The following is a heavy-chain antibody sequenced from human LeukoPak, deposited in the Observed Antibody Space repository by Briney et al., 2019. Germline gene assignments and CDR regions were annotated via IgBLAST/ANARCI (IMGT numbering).Heavy chain of an antibody. V-gene: IGHV1-2*02. Sequence: ASVKVSCKASGYTFTGYYMHWVRPAPGQGLEWMGWINPNSGGTNYAQKFQGRVTMTRDTSISTAYMELSRLRSDDTAVYYCARVNGIAVAGIPPSGMDVWGQGTTVTVSS. D-gene: IGHD6-19*01. J-gene: IGHJ6*02. CDR2: INPNSGGT. CDR3: ARVNGIAVAGIPPSGMDV. CDR1: GYTFTGYY.